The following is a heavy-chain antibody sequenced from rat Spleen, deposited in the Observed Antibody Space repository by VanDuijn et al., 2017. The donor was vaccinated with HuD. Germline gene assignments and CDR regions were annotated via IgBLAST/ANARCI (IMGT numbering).Heavy chain of an antibody. J-gene: IGHJ2*01. CDR1: GFTFNNYG. CDR2: ISTGGGFS. CDR3: TRYYEFTFDY. Sequence: EVQLVESGGGLVQPGRSLKLSCAASGFTFNNYGMAWVRQAPTKGLEWVASISTGGGFSFYRDSVKGRFTISRDNAKSSLYLQMDSLRSEDTASYYCTRYYEFTFDYWGQGVMVTVSS. V-gene: IGHV5-29*01. D-gene: IGHD1-6*01.